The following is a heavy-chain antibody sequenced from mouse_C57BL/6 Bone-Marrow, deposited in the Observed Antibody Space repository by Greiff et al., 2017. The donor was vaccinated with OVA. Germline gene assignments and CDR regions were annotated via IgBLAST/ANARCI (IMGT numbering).Heavy chain of an antibody. Sequence: QVQLKESGPGLVQPSQSLSITCTVSGFSLTSYGVHWVRQPPGQGLEWLGVIWSGGSTDYNAAFISRLSISKDNSKSQVFFKMNSLQADDTAIYYCAKTCGNFYWYFDVWGTGTTVTVSS. CDR1: GFSLTSYG. D-gene: IGHD1-1*02. CDR3: AKTCGNFYWYFDV. V-gene: IGHV2-4*01. CDR2: IWSGGST. J-gene: IGHJ1*03.